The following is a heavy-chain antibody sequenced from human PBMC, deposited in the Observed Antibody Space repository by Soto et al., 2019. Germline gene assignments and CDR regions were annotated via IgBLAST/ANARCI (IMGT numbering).Heavy chain of an antibody. J-gene: IGHJ4*02. CDR1: GITLSDHY. CDR2: IRTKVRSYTT. D-gene: IGHD3-10*01. Sequence: EVQLVESGGGLVQLGGSLRLSCAASGITLSDHYMDWVRQAPGKGLEWVGRIRTKVRSYTTEYVASVKGRFTISRDDSENSLYLQLHSLKTEDTAVYFCARDLAGASGGRYIDSWGQGTLVTVSS. V-gene: IGHV3-72*01. CDR3: ARDLAGASGGRYIDS.